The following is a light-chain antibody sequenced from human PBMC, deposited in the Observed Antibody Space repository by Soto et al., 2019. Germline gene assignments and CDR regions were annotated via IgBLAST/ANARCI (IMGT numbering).Light chain of an antibody. CDR1: QTINTY. CDR3: QQSYSTPPWT. J-gene: IGKJ1*01. CDR2: AVS. V-gene: IGKV1-39*01. Sequence: DIQMTQSPSSLSASVGDRVTITCRASQTINTYLNWYQQKPGKAPNLLIYAVSRLQSGVPSRFSGSGSGTDFTLTISGLQPEDFGTYYCQQSYSTPPWTFGQGTKVEIK.